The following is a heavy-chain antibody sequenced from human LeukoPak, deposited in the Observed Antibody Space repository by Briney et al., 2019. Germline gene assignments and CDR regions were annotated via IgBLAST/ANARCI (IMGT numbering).Heavy chain of an antibody. Sequence: GGSLRLSCAASGFTFSSYSMNWVRQAPGKGLEWVSSISSSSSYIYYADSVKGRFTISRDNAKNSLYLQMNSLRAEDTAVYYCARGGYSSGWYDEYWGQGTLVTVSS. J-gene: IGHJ4*02. CDR2: ISSSSSYI. D-gene: IGHD6-19*01. CDR3: ARGGYSSGWYDEY. V-gene: IGHV3-21*01. CDR1: GFTFSSYS.